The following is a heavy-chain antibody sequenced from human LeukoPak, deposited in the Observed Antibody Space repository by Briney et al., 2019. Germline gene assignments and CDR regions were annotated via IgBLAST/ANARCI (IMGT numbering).Heavy chain of an antibody. CDR2: THSSGST. J-gene: IGHJ5*02. V-gene: IGHV4-4*09. CDR1: GGSVSSHY. CDR3: ARHTWDSGIYYDRWFDP. Sequence: SETLSLTCTVSGGSVSSHYWSWIRQTPGKGLEWIGYTHSSGSTNYNPSLKSRVTISVDTSKNQFSLKLSSVTAADTAVYYCARHTWDSGIYYDRWFDPWGQGTLVTVSS. D-gene: IGHD1-26*01.